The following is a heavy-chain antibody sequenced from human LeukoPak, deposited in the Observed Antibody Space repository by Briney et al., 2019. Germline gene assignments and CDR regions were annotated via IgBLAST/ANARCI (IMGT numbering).Heavy chain of an antibody. CDR3: GNVFRCGPGGRTLHFDY. D-gene: IGHD3-16*01. CDR2: ISWNSGTR. J-gene: IGHJ4*02. CDR1: GFSISSYY. V-gene: IGHV3-9*01. Sequence: GGSLRLSCALSGFSISSYYRHRIRQAPGKGLEWVSGISWNSGTRGYADSVKGRFTISRDNAKTSLYLQMNSLRAEDTALYYCGNVFRCGPGGRTLHFDYWGQGTLVTVSS.